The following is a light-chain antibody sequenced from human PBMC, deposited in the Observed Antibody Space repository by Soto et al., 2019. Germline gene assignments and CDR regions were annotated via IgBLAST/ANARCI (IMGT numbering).Light chain of an antibody. Sequence: QSVLTQPASVSGSPGQSITISCTGTSTDVGAYSYVSWYQQHPGKAPKLVIFDVTNRPSEVSDRFSGSKSGNTASLTISGLQFEDEADYYCSSYRGASTPVFGGGTKVTVL. V-gene: IGLV2-14*01. J-gene: IGLJ2*01. CDR3: SSYRGASTPV. CDR2: DVT. CDR1: STDVGAYSY.